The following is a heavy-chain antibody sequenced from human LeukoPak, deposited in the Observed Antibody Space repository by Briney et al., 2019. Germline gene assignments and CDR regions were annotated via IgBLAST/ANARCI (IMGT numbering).Heavy chain of an antibody. Sequence: ASVKVSCKASGYTFTGYYMHWVRQAPGQGLEWMGWINPNSGGTNYAQKFQGRVTMTRDTSISTAYMELSRLRSDDTAVCYCARVLSYSSSSRYFQHWGQGTLVTVSS. CDR2: INPNSGGT. D-gene: IGHD6-6*01. CDR1: GYTFTGYY. CDR3: ARVLSYSSSSRYFQH. J-gene: IGHJ1*01. V-gene: IGHV1-2*02.